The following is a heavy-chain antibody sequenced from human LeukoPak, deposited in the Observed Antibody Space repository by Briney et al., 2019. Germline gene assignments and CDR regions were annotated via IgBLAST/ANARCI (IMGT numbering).Heavy chain of an antibody. V-gene: IGHV3-23*01. CDR3: AKYGVAGTIDY. CDR1: GFTFSSYA. D-gene: IGHD6-19*01. J-gene: IGHJ4*02. CDR2: ISGSGGST. Sequence: GGSLRLSCAASGFTFSSYAMSWVRHASGKGLEWVSAISGSGGSTYYADSVKGRFTISRDNSKNTLYLQMNSLRAEDTAVYYCAKYGVAGTIDYWGQGTLVTVSS.